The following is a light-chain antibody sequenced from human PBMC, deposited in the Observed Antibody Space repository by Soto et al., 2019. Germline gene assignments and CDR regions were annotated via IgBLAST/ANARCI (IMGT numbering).Light chain of an antibody. Sequence: QSVLTQPPSASGSPGQSVTISCTGTSSDVGGYNYVSWYQQHPGKAPKLMISEVSKRPSGVPDRFSGSKSGNTASLTVSGLQAEDEADYYRSSYAGGNNPFVFVTGTKLTVL. CDR3: SSYAGGNNPFV. J-gene: IGLJ1*01. CDR2: EVS. CDR1: SSDVGGYNY. V-gene: IGLV2-8*01.